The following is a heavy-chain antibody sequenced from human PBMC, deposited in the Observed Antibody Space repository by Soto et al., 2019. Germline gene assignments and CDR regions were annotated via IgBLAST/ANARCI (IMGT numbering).Heavy chain of an antibody. CDR3: ARGVGAYYFEY. CDR1: GGTFSTYA. J-gene: IGHJ4*02. Sequence: QVQLVQSGAEVKKPGSSVKVSCKASGGTFSTYAITWVRQAPGQGLEWLGGIIPIFGTTDYARKFQGRVTITAAESTSPVFIELSSLTSEDTAVYYCARGVGAYYFEYWGQGTLVTVSS. CDR2: IIPIFGTT. D-gene: IGHD1-26*01. V-gene: IGHV1-69*01.